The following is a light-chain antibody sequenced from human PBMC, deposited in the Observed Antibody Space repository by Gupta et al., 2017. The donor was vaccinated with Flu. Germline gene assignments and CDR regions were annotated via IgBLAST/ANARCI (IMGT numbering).Light chain of an antibody. V-gene: IGLV2-11*03. CDR2: DVN. J-gene: IGLJ1*01. CDR1: SSDVGGYNY. CDR3: CSYAGSTGV. Sequence: SVXXXPGPSXTXXXXGTSSDVGGYNYVSWYQQHPGKAPKLVIYDVNRRPSGVPDRFSGSKSGNTASLTISGLQAEDEADYYCCSYAGSTGVFGTGTKVTVL.